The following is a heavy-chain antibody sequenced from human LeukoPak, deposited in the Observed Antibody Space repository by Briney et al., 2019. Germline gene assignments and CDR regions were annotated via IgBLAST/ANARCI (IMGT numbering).Heavy chain of an antibody. D-gene: IGHD3-10*01. CDR2: INHGGST. CDR3: AGPIVLLWFGELLPGSNDAFDI. V-gene: IGHV4-34*01. CDR1: GGSFSGYY. J-gene: IGHJ3*02. Sequence: SETLSLTCAVYGGSFSGYYWSWIRQPPGKGLEWIGEINHGGSTNYNPSLKSRVTISVDTSKNQFSLKLSSVTAADTAVYYCAGPIVLLWFGELLPGSNDAFDIWGQGTMVTVSS.